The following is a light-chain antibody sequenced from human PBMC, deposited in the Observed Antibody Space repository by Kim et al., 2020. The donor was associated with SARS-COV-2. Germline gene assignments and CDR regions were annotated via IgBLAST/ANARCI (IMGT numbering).Light chain of an antibody. Sequence: DIQMTQSPSVMSASVGDRITTTCRASQGISNYLAWFQQKPGKAPKRLIYVASSLQSGVPSRFSGSASGTEFALKISSLQPEDFATYYCLQHNTYPRLTFGGGTKVDIK. CDR3: LQHNTYPRLT. V-gene: IGKV1-17*03. CDR1: QGISNY. J-gene: IGKJ4*01. CDR2: VAS.